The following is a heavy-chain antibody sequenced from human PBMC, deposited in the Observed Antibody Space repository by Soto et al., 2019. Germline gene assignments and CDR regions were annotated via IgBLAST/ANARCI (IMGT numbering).Heavy chain of an antibody. CDR2: ISYDGSNK. CDR3: ARDPWGTIFGVATHDAFDI. V-gene: IGHV3-30-3*01. Sequence: SLRLSCAASGFTFSSYAMHWVRQAPGKGLEWVAVISYDGSNKYYADSVKGRFTISRDNSKNTLYLQMNSLRAEDTAVYYCARDPWGTIFGVATHDAFDIWGQGTMVTVSS. CDR1: GFTFSSYA. D-gene: IGHD3-3*01. J-gene: IGHJ3*02.